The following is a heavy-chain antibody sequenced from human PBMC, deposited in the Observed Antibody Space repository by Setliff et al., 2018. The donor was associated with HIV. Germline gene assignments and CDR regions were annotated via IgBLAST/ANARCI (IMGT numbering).Heavy chain of an antibody. CDR2: TYYRSKWNS. J-gene: IGHJ6*03. CDR1: GDSVSSKSAA. CDR3: ARGGDWDDNYYMDV. Sequence: SQTLSLTCAISGDSVSSKSAAWNWLRQSPSRGLAWLGRTYYRSKWNSDYAPSVKSRVTINPDTSKNKFSLQLNSVTPEDTAVYYCARGGDWDDNYYMDVWGKGTTVTVSS. D-gene: IGHD1-1*01. V-gene: IGHV6-1*01.